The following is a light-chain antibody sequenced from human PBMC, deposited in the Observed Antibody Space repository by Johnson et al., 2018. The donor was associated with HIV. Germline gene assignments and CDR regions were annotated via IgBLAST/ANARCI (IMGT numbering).Light chain of an antibody. J-gene: IGLJ1*01. CDR2: DNN. V-gene: IGLV1-51*01. CDR3: GTWDSSLSAPRV. Sequence: QSVLSQPPSVSAAPGQKVTISCSGSSSNIDKNYVSWYRHLPGTAPKLLIYDNNKRPSGIPDRFSGSKSGTSATLGITGLQNGDEADYYCGTWDSSLSAPRVFGTGTKVTVL. CDR1: SSNIDKNY.